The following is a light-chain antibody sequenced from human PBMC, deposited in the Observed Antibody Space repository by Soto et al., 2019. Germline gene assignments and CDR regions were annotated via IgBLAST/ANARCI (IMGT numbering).Light chain of an antibody. V-gene: IGKV1-5*03. CDR2: KAS. Sequence: DIQMTQSPSTLPASVGDRVTITCRASQSISSWLAWYQQKPGKAPKLLLYKASSLESGVPSRFSGSGSGTEFTLTISSLQPEDFATYYFQQYGSYSRTFGQGTKVEIK. CDR3: QQYGSYSRT. J-gene: IGKJ1*01. CDR1: QSISSW.